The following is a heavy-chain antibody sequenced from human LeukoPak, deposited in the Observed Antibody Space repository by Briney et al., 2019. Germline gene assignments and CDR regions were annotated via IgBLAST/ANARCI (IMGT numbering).Heavy chain of an antibody. V-gene: IGHV3-64*04. CDR3: ARDSGITLYYFDY. CDR1: GFIFSSYA. J-gene: IGHJ4*02. Sequence: PGGSLRLSCSASGFIFSSYAVHWVRQAPGKGLEYVSAISSNGDNTYYADSVKGRFTISRDNAKNSLYLQMNSLRAEDTAVYYCARDSGITLYYFDYWGQGTLVTVSS. D-gene: IGHD1/OR15-1a*01. CDR2: ISSNGDNT.